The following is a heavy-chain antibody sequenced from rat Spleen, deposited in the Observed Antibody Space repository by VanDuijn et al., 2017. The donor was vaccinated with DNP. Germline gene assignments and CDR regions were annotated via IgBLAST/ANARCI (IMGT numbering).Heavy chain of an antibody. CDR1: GFSLTSYH. CDR3: ARSPPGYNLDY. D-gene: IGHD1-4*01. Sequence: QVQLKESGPGLVQPSQTLSLTCTVSGFSLTSYHVHWVRQPPGKGLEWMGRIRSGGSTDYNSGLKSRLSISRDTSKSQVFLKMNSVQTEDTAMYFCARSPPGYNLDYWGQGVMVTVSS. J-gene: IGHJ2*01. CDR2: IRSGGST. V-gene: IGHV2-27*01.